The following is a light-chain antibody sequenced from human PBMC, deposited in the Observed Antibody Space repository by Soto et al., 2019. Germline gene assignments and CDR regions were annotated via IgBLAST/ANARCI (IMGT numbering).Light chain of an antibody. CDR3: QSYDSTLSARYV. J-gene: IGLJ1*01. V-gene: IGLV1-40*01. CDR2: ANI. Sequence: QSVLTQPPSVSGAPGQRVTISCTGSSSNIGAGYDVHWYQQRPGAAPKLLISANINRPSGVPDRFSGSKSGTSASLAITGLKADDEGDYYCQSYDSTLSARYVFGTGTNSPS. CDR1: SSNIGAGYD.